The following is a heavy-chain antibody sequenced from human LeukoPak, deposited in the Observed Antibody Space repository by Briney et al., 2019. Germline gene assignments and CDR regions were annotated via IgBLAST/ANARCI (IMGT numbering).Heavy chain of an antibody. D-gene: IGHD2-15*01. CDR3: VKGYCSGGSCYSPFDY. CDR1: GFTFSSYA. CDR2: ISSNGGST. Sequence: GGSLRLSCSASGFTFSSYAMHWVRQAPGKGLEYVSAISSNGGSTYYADSVKGRFTISRDNSKNTLYLQMSSLRAEDTAAYYCVKGYCSGGSCYSPFDYWGQGTRVTVSS. J-gene: IGHJ4*02. V-gene: IGHV3-64D*06.